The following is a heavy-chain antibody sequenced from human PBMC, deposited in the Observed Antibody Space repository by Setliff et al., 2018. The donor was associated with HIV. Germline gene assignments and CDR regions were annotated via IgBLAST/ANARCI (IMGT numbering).Heavy chain of an antibody. J-gene: IGHJ3*02. Sequence: SETLSLTCAVYGGSFSDYYWSWIRQPPGKGLEWIGEINHSGSTNYNPSLQSRVTISVDTPKNQFSLHLNSVTAADTAVYYCARKEKGGAFDIWGLGTLVTVSS. V-gene: IGHV4-34*01. CDR2: INHSGST. CDR3: ARKEKGGAFDI. CDR1: GGSFSDYY.